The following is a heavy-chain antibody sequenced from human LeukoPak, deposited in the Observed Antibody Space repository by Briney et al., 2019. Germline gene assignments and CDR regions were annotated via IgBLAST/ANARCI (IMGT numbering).Heavy chain of an antibody. J-gene: IGHJ3*02. V-gene: IGHV4-61*05. CDR2: IYYSGST. Sequence: SETLSLTCTVSGGSISSSSYYWGWIRQPPGKGLEWIGYIYYSGSTNYNPSLKSRVTISVDTSKNQFSLKLSSVTAADTAVYYCARVPRDYDILTGYYDDAFDIWGQGTMVTVSS. D-gene: IGHD3-9*01. CDR3: ARVPRDYDILTGYYDDAFDI. CDR1: GGSISSSSYY.